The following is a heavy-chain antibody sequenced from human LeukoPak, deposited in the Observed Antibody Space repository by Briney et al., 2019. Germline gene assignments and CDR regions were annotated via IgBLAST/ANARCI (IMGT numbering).Heavy chain of an antibody. Sequence: SVKVSCKASGGTFSSYAISWVRQAPGQGLEWMGGIIPIFGTANYAQKFQGRVTTTADESTSTAYMELSSLRSEDTAVYYCARLDGYSSSSRYYGMDVWGQGTTVTVSS. CDR3: ARLDGYSSSSRYYGMDV. CDR1: GGTFSSYA. J-gene: IGHJ6*02. CDR2: IIPIFGTA. D-gene: IGHD6-13*01. V-gene: IGHV1-69*01.